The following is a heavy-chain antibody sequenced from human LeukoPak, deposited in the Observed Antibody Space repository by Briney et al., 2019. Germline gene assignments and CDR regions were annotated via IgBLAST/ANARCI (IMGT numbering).Heavy chain of an antibody. CDR3: AKDTKVPGGFDY. CDR1: GFTFSSYS. Sequence: GGSLRLSCAASGFTFSSYSMNWVRQAPGKGLEWVSSISSTSSYIHYADSVKGRFTISRDNAKNSLYLQMNSLRAEDTAVYYCAKDTKVPGGFDYWGQGTLVTVSS. J-gene: IGHJ4*02. D-gene: IGHD2-15*01. CDR2: ISSTSSYI. V-gene: IGHV3-21*01.